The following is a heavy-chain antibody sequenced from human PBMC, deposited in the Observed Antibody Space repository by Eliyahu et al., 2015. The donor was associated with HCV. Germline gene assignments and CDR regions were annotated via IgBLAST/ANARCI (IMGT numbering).Heavy chain of an antibody. V-gene: IGHV3-33*01. CDR2: IWYDGNNK. CDR3: ATDDPQSAFT. Sequence: QVQLVESGGSVVQPGRSLRLSCAASGFSVSSYGMHWVRQAPGKGLEWLAVIWYDGNNKFYADSVKGRFSISRDNSNNMIYLQMNSLTVEDTAVYYCATDDPQSAFTWGQGTLVTVSS. CDR1: GFSVSSYG. J-gene: IGHJ4*02.